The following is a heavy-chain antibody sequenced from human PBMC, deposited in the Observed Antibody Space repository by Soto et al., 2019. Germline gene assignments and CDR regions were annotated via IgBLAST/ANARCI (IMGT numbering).Heavy chain of an antibody. CDR2: IFSDAER. CDR3: VRLNADSDHFYYAMDG. D-gene: IGHD2-21*02. V-gene: IGHV2-26*01. J-gene: IGHJ6*02. CDR1: GFSLTTGRMG. Sequence: QVTLKESGPVLVKPTETLTLTCTVSGFSLTTGRMGVRWIRQPPGKALEWLAHIFSDAERSYSTSMQSRLTISKDTSGSQVVLRMTNVAPVDTGTYYWVRLNADSDHFYYAMDGWCHGTTVTVSS.